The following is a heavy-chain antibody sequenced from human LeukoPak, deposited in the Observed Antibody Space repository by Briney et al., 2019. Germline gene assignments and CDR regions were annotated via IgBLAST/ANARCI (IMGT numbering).Heavy chain of an antibody. J-gene: IGHJ3*02. V-gene: IGHV3-66*01. Sequence: GGSLRLSCAASGFTVSSNYMSWVRQAPGKGLEWVSVIYSGGSTYYADSVKGRFTISRDNSKNTLYLQMNSLRAEDTAVYYCASAPPNDYGDNDAFDIWGQGTMVTVSS. CDR1: GFTVSSNY. CDR2: IYSGGST. D-gene: IGHD4-17*01. CDR3: ASAPPNDYGDNDAFDI.